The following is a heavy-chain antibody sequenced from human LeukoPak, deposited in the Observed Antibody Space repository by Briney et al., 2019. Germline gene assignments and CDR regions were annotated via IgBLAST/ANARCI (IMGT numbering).Heavy chain of an antibody. D-gene: IGHD6-19*01. CDR2: INSDGSST. Sequence: PGGSLRLSCTASGFTFGDYAMSWVRQAPGKGLVWVSRINSDGSSTSYADSVKGRFTISRDNAKNTLYLQMNSLRAEDTAVYYCARVSIAVAVHFDYWGQGTLVTVSS. J-gene: IGHJ4*02. CDR1: GFTFGDYA. V-gene: IGHV3-74*01. CDR3: ARVSIAVAVHFDY.